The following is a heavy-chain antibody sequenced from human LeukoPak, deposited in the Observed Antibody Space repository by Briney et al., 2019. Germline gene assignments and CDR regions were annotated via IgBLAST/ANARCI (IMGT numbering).Heavy chain of an antibody. CDR3: ARDRPNILGLDP. J-gene: IGHJ5*02. CDR2: ISPASNTI. V-gene: IGHV3-48*02. CDR1: GFAFNTYA. D-gene: IGHD2/OR15-2a*01. Sequence: GGSLRLSCITSGFAFNTYAMHWVRQAPGKGLKWISYISPASNTIYYADSVKGRFTISRDNAKNSVFLQMSSLRDEDTAVYYCARDRPNILGLDPWGQGTLVTVSS.